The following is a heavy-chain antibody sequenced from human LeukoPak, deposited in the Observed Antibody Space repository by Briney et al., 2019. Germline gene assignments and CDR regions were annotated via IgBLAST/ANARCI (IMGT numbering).Heavy chain of an antibody. D-gene: IGHD3-16*02. V-gene: IGHV1-2*02. CDR1: GYTFTGYY. Sequence: ASVKVSCKASGYTFTGYYMHWVRQAPGQGLEWMGWINPNSGGTNYAQKFQGRVTMTRDTSISTAYMELSRLRSDDTAVYYCARYMITFGGVIALDAFDIWGQGTMVTVSS. CDR3: ARYMITFGGVIALDAFDI. J-gene: IGHJ3*02. CDR2: INPNSGGT.